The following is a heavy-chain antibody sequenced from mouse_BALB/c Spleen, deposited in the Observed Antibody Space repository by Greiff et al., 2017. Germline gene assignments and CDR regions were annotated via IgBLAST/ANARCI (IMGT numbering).Heavy chain of an antibody. CDR3: ARRGNYVGAMDY. V-gene: IGHV3-2*02. CDR1: GYSITSDYA. J-gene: IGHJ4*01. D-gene: IGHD2-1*01. CDR2: ISYSGST. Sequence: EVKLQESGPGLVKPSQSLSLTCTVTGYSITSDYAWNWIRQFPGNKLEWMGYISYSGSTSYNPSLKSRISITRDTSKNQFFLQLNSVTTEDTATYYCARRGNYVGAMDYWGQGTSVTVSS.